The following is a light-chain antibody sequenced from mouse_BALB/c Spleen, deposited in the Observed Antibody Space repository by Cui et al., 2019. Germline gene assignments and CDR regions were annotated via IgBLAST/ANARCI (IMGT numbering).Light chain of an antibody. CDR1: QDINSY. J-gene: IGKJ1*01. V-gene: IGKV14-111*01. CDR2: RAN. CDR3: LQYDEFPWT. Sequence: DIMMTKSPSSMYASLGERVTITCKASQDINSYLSWFQQKPGKSPKTLIYRANRLVDGVPSRFSGSGSGQDYSLTISSLEYEDMGIYYCLQYDEFPWTFGGGTKLEIK.